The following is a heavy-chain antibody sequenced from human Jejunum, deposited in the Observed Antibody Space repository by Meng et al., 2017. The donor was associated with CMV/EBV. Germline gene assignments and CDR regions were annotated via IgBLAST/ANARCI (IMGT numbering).Heavy chain of an antibody. D-gene: IGHD3-3*01. Sequence: GFAFSDYAMAWVRQAPGKGLDWISGITSSGDDRYYADSVKGRLTIYRDNSKKTLYLEVNSLEAEDTAIYYCAKDRAGRNFGVGFDYWGQGTLVTVSS. CDR2: ITSSGDDR. J-gene: IGHJ4*02. CDR3: AKDRAGRNFGVGFDY. V-gene: IGHV3-23*01. CDR1: GFAFSDYA.